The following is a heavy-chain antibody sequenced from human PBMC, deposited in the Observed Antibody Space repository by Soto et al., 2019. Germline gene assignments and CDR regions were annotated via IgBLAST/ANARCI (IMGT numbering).Heavy chain of an antibody. D-gene: IGHD5-18*01. Sequence: QVQLQESGPGLVKPSQTLSLTCTVSGGSISSGDYYWSWIRQPPGTGLEWIGYIYYSGSTYYNPSLKSRVTISVDTSKNQFSLKLSSVTAADTAVYYCATLRRYSYGFRGTGQVDYWGQGTLVTVSS. J-gene: IGHJ4*02. CDR3: ATLRRYSYGFRGTGQVDY. CDR1: GGSISSGDYY. CDR2: IYYSGST. V-gene: IGHV4-30-4*01.